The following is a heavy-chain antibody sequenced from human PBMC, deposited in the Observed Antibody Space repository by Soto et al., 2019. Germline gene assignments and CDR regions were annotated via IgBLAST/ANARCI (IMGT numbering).Heavy chain of an antibody. Sequence: ASVKVSCKASGYTFTSYGISWVRQAPGQGLEWMGWISAYNGNTNYAQKLQGRVTMTTDTSTSTAYMELRSLRSDDTAVYYCAREVPITIFGVDPIYYYYGMDVWGQGTTVTVSS. CDR1: GYTFTSYG. CDR3: AREVPITIFGVDPIYYYYGMDV. V-gene: IGHV1-18*01. J-gene: IGHJ6*02. CDR2: ISAYNGNT. D-gene: IGHD3-3*01.